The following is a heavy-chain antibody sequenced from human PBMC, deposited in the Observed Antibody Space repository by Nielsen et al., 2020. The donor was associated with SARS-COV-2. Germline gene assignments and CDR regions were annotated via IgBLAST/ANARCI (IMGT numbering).Heavy chain of an antibody. V-gene: IGHV3-21*01. Sequence: GESLKISYAASGFTFSSYAMNWVRQAPGKGLEWVSSISSSSSYIYYADSVKGRFTISRDNAKNSLYLQMNSLRAEDTAVYYCARDWDYTSRWFDPWGQGTLVTVSS. D-gene: IGHD4-11*01. J-gene: IGHJ5*02. CDR3: ARDWDYTSRWFDP. CDR1: GFTFSSYA. CDR2: ISSSSSYI.